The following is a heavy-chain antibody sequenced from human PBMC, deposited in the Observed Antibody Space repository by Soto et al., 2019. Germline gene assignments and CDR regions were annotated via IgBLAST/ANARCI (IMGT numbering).Heavy chain of an antibody. CDR3: ARGGQGSGSLWYYGMDV. Sequence: SETLSLTCAVSGGSISSGGYSWSWIRQPPGKGLEWIGYIYHSGSTYYNPSLKSRVTISVDRSKNQFSLKLSSVTAADTAVYYCARGGQGSGSLWYYGMDVWGQGTTVTVSS. CDR2: IYHSGST. D-gene: IGHD3-10*01. V-gene: IGHV4-30-2*01. J-gene: IGHJ6*02. CDR1: GGSISSGGYS.